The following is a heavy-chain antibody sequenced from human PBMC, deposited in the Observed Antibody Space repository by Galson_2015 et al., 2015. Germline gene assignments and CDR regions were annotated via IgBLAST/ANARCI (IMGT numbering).Heavy chain of an antibody. CDR2: ISWNGSNI. Sequence: SLRLSCAASGFTFDNYTMHWVRQAPGKGLEWVSLISWNGSNIYYADSVKGRFTISRDNSKNSLYLQMNSLRTEDTALYYCASESGSHYNYFDYWGQGTLVTVSS. D-gene: IGHD5-12*01. CDR1: GFTFDNYT. J-gene: IGHJ4*02. V-gene: IGHV3-43*01. CDR3: ASESGSHYNYFDY.